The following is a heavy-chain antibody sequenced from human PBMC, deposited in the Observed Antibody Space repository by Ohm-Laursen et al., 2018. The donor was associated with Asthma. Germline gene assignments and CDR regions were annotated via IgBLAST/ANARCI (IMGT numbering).Heavy chain of an antibody. CDR3: AKDGPDYYGSGSYIGRYGMDV. J-gene: IGHJ6*02. CDR2: ISGSGGST. V-gene: IGHV3-23*01. CDR1: GFTFSSYA. D-gene: IGHD3-10*01. Sequence: SLRLSCAAFGFTFSSYAMSWVRQAPGKGLEWVSAISGSGGSTYYADSVKGRFTISRDNSKNTLYLQMNSLRAEDTAVYYCAKDGPDYYGSGSYIGRYGMDVWGQGTTVTVSS.